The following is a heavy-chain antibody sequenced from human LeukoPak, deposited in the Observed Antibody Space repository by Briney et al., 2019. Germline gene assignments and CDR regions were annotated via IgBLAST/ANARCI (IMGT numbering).Heavy chain of an antibody. J-gene: IGHJ4*02. CDR3: ARSKDILTGYCFDY. V-gene: IGHV4-59*11. CDR2: IYYSGST. CDR1: GGSISSHY. D-gene: IGHD3-9*01. Sequence: SETLSLTCTVSGGSISSHYWSWIRQPPGKGLEWIGYIYYSGSTNYNPSFKSRVTISVDTSKNQFSLKLSSVTAADTAVYYCARSKDILTGYCFDYWGQGTLVTVSS.